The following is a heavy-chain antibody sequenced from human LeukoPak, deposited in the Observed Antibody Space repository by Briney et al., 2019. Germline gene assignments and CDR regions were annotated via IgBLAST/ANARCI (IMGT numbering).Heavy chain of an antibody. J-gene: IGHJ2*01. CDR2: INHSGST. CDR3: AREIPSRYFDL. Sequence: SETLSLTCAVYGGSFSGYYWSWIRQPPGKGLEWIGEINHSGSTNYNPSLKSRATISVDTSKNQFSLKLSSVTAADTAVYYCAREIPSRYFDLWGRGTLVTVSS. V-gene: IGHV4-34*01. D-gene: IGHD2-2*01. CDR1: GGSFSGYY.